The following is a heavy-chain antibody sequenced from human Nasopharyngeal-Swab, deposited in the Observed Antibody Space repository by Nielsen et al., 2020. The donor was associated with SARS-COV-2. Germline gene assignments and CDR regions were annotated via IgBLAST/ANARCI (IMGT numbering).Heavy chain of an antibody. Sequence: GGSLRLSCAASGFTFSSYGMHWVRQAPGKGLEWVAVIWYDGSNKYYADSVKGRFTISRDNSKNTLYLQMNSLRAEDTAVYYCARDPRGGYHYYYGMDVWGQGTTVTVSS. CDR2: IWYDGSNK. CDR1: GFTFSSYG. D-gene: IGHD3-10*01. J-gene: IGHJ6*02. CDR3: ARDPRGGYHYYYGMDV. V-gene: IGHV3-33*01.